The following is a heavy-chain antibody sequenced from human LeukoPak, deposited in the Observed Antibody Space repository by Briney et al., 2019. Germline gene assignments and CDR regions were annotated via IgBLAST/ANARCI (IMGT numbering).Heavy chain of an antibody. D-gene: IGHD5-18*01. V-gene: IGHV3-30*04. CDR3: ARGADTAMGAAFDI. J-gene: IGHJ3*02. CDR1: GFTFSSYA. CDR2: ISYDGSNK. Sequence: WGSLRLSCAASGFTFSSYAMHWVRQPPGKGLEGVAVISYDGSNKYYADSVKGRFTISRDNSKNTLYLQMNSPRAEDTAVYYCARGADTAMGAAFDIWGQGTMVTVSS.